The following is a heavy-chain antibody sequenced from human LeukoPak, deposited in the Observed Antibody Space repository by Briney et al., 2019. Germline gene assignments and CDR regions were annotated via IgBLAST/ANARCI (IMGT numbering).Heavy chain of an antibody. J-gene: IGHJ5*02. V-gene: IGHV1-69*05. CDR3: ARDVHGDYGSGWFDP. CDR1: GGTFNNSA. D-gene: IGHD4-17*01. Sequence: TVKVSCKTSGGTFNNSAISWVRQAPGQGLEWLGGIMPLFGTAGYAQKFQGRVTITKDESTRTVYLELTSLTSDDTAVYYCARDVHGDYGSGWFDPWGQGTLVSVSS. CDR2: IMPLFGTA.